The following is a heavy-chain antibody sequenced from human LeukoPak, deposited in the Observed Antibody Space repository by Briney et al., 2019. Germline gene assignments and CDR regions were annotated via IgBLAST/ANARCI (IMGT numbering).Heavy chain of an antibody. Sequence: PSETLSLTCTVSGGSVSSGTFDWSWIRQPPGKGLEWIGYISDSVTTKYSPSLKTRVTISVDTSKNQFSLKLRSVTAADTAVYHCARYRGNSNGGFDPWGQGTLVTVSS. D-gene: IGHD4-23*01. CDR3: ARYRGNSNGGFDP. CDR2: ISDSVTT. V-gene: IGHV4-61*01. CDR1: GGSVSSGTFD. J-gene: IGHJ5*02.